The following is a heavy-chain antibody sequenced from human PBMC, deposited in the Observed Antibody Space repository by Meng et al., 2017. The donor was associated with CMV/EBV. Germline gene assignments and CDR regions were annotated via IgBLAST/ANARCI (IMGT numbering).Heavy chain of an antibody. D-gene: IGHD4-23*01. CDR3: ASRKWVTVTLYYYYGMDV. Sequence: SETLSLTCAVYGGSFSGYYWSWIRRPPGKGLEWIGEINHSGSTNYNPSLKSRVTISVDTSKNQFSLKLSSVTAADTAVYYCASRKWVTVTLYYYYGMDVWGQGTTVTVSS. J-gene: IGHJ6*02. CDR1: GGSFSGYY. V-gene: IGHV4-34*01. CDR2: INHSGST.